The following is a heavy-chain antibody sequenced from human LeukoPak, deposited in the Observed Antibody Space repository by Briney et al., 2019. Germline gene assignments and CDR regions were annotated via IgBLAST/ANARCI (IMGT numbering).Heavy chain of an antibody. Sequence: ASVKVSCKASGYTFTSYGISWVRQAPGQGLEWMGWISAYNGNTNYAQKLQGRVTMTTDTSTSTAYMELRSLRSDDTAVYYCARGKAGYCSSTSCQHYYYGMDAWGQGTTVTVSS. J-gene: IGHJ6*02. CDR1: GYTFTSYG. V-gene: IGHV1-18*01. D-gene: IGHD2-2*01. CDR3: ARGKAGYCSSTSCQHYYYGMDA. CDR2: ISAYNGNT.